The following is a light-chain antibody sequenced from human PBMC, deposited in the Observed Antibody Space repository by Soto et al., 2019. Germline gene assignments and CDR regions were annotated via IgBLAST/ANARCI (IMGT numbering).Light chain of an antibody. J-gene: IGKJ5*01. CDR3: QQRSSWPIT. Sequence: IVFTQSPSTLSLSPGERATLSCRASQSVSSYLAWHQQKPGQAPRLLIYDASNRATGIPARFSGSGSGTDFTLTISSLEPEDFAVYYCQQRSSWPITFGQGTRLEIK. CDR1: QSVSSY. V-gene: IGKV3-11*01. CDR2: DAS.